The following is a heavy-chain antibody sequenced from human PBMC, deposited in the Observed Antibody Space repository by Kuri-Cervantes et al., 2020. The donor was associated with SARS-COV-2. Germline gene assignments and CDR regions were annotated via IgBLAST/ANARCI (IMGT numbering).Heavy chain of an antibody. CDR2: IYYSGST. D-gene: IGHD3-9*01. Sequence: GSLRLSCTVSGGSIRSYYWGWIRQPPGKGLEWIGYIYYSGSTNYNPSLKSRVTISVDTSKNQFSLKLSSVTAADTAVYYCARSGSLRYSDSLYYFDYWGQGTLVTVSS. V-gene: IGHV4-59*01. CDR1: GGSIRSYY. CDR3: ARSGSLRYSDSLYYFDY. J-gene: IGHJ4*02.